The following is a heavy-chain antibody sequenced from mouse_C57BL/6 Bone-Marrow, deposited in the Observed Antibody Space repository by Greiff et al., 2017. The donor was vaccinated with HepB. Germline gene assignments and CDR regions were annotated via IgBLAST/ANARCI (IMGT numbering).Heavy chain of an antibody. D-gene: IGHD3-2*02. CDR3: ARHGDSSGYWFAY. CDR1: GFTFSSYG. CDR2: ISSGGSYT. V-gene: IGHV5-6*01. Sequence: EVQGVESGGDLVKPGGSLKLSCAASGFTFSSYGMSWVRQTPDKRLEWVATISSGGSYTYYPDSVKGRFTISRDNAKNTLYLQMSSLKSEDTAMYYCARHGDSSGYWFAYWGQGTLVTVSA. J-gene: IGHJ3*01.